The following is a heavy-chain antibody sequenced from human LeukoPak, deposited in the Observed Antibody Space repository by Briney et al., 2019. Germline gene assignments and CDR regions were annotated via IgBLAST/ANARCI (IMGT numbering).Heavy chain of an antibody. CDR3: ARLSTRVYYYDSSGLDY. D-gene: IGHD3-22*01. V-gene: IGHV5-51*01. J-gene: IGHJ4*02. Sequence: GESLQISCKGSGYSFTSYWIGWVRQLPGKGLEWMGIIYPGDSDTRYSPSFQGQVTISADKSISTAYLQWSSLKASDTAMYYCARLSTRVYYYDSSGLDYWGQGTLVTVSS. CDR1: GYSFTSYW. CDR2: IYPGDSDT.